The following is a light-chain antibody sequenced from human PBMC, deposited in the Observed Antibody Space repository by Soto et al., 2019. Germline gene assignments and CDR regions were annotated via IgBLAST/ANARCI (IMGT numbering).Light chain of an antibody. J-gene: IGLJ2*01. V-gene: IGLV1-40*01. CDR1: SSNIGAGYN. Sequence: QAVVTQPPSVSGAPGHRVTISCTGSSSNIGAGYNVHWYQQLPGTAPKLLIYVNSNRPSGVPDRFSGSKSGTSASLAITGLQAEDEADYYCQSYDSSLSGVVFGGGTKLTVL. CDR3: QSYDSSLSGVV. CDR2: VNS.